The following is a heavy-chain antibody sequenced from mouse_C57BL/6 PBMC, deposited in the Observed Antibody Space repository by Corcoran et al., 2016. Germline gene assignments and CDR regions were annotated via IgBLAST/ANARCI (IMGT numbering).Heavy chain of an antibody. CDR1: GYTFTTYG. V-gene: IGHV9-3*01. Sequence: QIQLVQSGPELKKPGETVKISCKASGYTFTTYGISWVKQAPGKGLKWMGWINTYSGVPTYADDFKGRFAFSLETSASTAYLQINNLKNEDTATYVCARPLTVVPHYFDYWGQGTTLTVSS. J-gene: IGHJ2*01. D-gene: IGHD1-1*01. CDR3: ARPLTVVPHYFDY. CDR2: INTYSGVP.